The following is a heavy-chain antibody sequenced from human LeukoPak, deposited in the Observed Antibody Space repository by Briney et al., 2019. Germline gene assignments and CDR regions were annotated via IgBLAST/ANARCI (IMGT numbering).Heavy chain of an antibody. V-gene: IGHV1-69*05. D-gene: IGHD3-3*01. CDR2: IIPIFGTA. J-gene: IGHJ5*02. CDR1: GGTFSSYA. CDR3: ARGSSLFLEPLWFDP. Sequence: GASVKVSCKASGGTFSSYAISWVRQAPGQGLEWMGGIIPIFGTANYTQKFQGRVTITTDESTSTAYMELSSLRSEDTAVYYCARGSSLFLEPLWFDPWGQGTLVTVSS.